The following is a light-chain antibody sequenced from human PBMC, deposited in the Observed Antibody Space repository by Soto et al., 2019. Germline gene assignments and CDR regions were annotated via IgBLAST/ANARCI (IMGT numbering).Light chain of an antibody. V-gene: IGKV3-15*01. CDR1: QTIDNK. CDR3: QQYGSSGT. J-gene: IGKJ1*01. CDR2: GAS. Sequence: IVMTQSPATLSVSPGERATLSCRASQTIDNKLAWYQQRPGQAPRLLIYGASIRATGIPARFSGSGSGTEFTLTISGLQSEDFGVYYCQQYGSSGTFGQGTKV.